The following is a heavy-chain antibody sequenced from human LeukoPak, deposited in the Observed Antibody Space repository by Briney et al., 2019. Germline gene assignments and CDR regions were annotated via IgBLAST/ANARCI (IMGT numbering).Heavy chain of an antibody. CDR2: FSLDSDNV. D-gene: IGHD2-2*03. V-gene: IGHV3-9*01. Sequence: GGSLRLSCGASGFTFHEKYAMHWGRQAPGKGLEWVSGFSLDSDNVGYADSVRGRFTVSRDRAKNSLYLQMNYLRPEDTALYFCTKDMDPGGINVWGQGTTVIVSS. CDR3: TKDMDPGGINV. CDR1: GFTFHEKYA. J-gene: IGHJ6*02.